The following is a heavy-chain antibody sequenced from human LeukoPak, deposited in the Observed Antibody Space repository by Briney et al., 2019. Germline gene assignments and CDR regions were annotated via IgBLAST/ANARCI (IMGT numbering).Heavy chain of an antibody. CDR2: INHSGST. J-gene: IGHJ4*02. Sequence: PSETLSLTCTVSGGSISSSSYYWSWIRQPPGKGLEWIGEINHSGSTNYNPSLKSRVTISVDTSKNQFSLKLSSVTAADTAVYYCARLGSGRRWLVPHFDYWGQGTLVTVSS. D-gene: IGHD6-19*01. CDR3: ARLGSGRRWLVPHFDY. CDR1: GGSISSSSYY. V-gene: IGHV4-39*07.